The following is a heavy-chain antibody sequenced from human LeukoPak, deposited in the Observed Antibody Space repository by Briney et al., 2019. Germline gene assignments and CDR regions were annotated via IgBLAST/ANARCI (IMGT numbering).Heavy chain of an antibody. Sequence: GGSLRLSCAASGFTFSSYWMSWVRQAPGKGLEWVANIKQDGGEKYYVDSVKGRFTISRDNAKNSLYLQMNSLRAEDTAVYYCAREGSIALGATTNPKNFDYWGQGTLVTVSS. CDR2: IKQDGGEK. D-gene: IGHD1-26*01. V-gene: IGHV3-7*01. J-gene: IGHJ4*02. CDR3: AREGSIALGATTNPKNFDY. CDR1: GFTFSSYW.